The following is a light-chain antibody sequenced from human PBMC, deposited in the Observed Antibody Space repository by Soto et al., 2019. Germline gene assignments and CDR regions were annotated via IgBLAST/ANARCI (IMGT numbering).Light chain of an antibody. Sequence: EIVLTQSPATLSLSPGEIATLSCRASPSVTNFLAWYQQKPGQAPRLLIYDASKRASGFPARFSGSGSGTDFTLTISSLEPEDFAVYYCQERTGWPPWTFGQGTKVDIK. CDR1: PSVTNF. CDR3: QERTGWPPWT. V-gene: IGKV3-11*01. CDR2: DAS. J-gene: IGKJ1*01.